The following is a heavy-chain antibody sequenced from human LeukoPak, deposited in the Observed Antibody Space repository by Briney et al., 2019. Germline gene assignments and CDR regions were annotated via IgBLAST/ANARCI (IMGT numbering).Heavy chain of an antibody. Sequence: GGSLRLSCAASGFTFSSHWMSWVRHTPGKGLEWVANIKQDGSTKYYRDSVRGRFTISRDNAQNSLYLQMNSLRAEDTAVYYCARAAYSSTWYSRYFDLWGRGTLVTVSS. D-gene: IGHD6-13*01. CDR2: IKQDGSTK. V-gene: IGHV3-7*01. CDR1: GFTFSSHW. CDR3: ARAAYSSTWYSRYFDL. J-gene: IGHJ2*01.